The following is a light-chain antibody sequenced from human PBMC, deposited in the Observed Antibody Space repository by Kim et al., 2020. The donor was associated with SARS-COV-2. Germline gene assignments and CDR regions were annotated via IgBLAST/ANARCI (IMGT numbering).Light chain of an antibody. V-gene: IGKV1-5*03. CDR2: KAS. CDR1: QSINTW. J-gene: IGKJ4*01. Sequence: SASVGDRVTITCRASQSINTWLAWHQQKPGKAPKVLIYKASTLEGGVPSRFSGSGSGTEFTLTISSLQPDDFATYYCQQYNTPPLTFGGGTKLEI. CDR3: QQYNTPPLT.